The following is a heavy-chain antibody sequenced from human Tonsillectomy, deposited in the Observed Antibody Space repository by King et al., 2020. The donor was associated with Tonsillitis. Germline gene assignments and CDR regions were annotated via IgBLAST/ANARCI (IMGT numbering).Heavy chain of an antibody. CDR3: AREGYDILTGYRNYFDY. CDR1: GYTFTSYY. D-gene: IGHD3-9*01. J-gene: IGHJ4*02. CDR2: INPSGGST. V-gene: IGHV1-46*01. Sequence: QLAQSGAEVKKPGASVKVSCKASGYTFTSYYMHWVRQAPGQGLEWMGIINPSGGSTSYAQKFPGRVTMTRDTSTSTVYMELSSLGSEDTAVYYCAREGYDILTGYRNYFDYWGQGTLVTVSS.